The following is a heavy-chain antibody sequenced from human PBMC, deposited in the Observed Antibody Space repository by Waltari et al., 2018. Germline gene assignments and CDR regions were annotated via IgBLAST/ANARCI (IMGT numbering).Heavy chain of an antibody. V-gene: IGHV4-59*01. D-gene: IGHD3-10*01. CDR3: ARSPGSRHYFDY. CDR2: IYYIGST. J-gene: IGHJ4*02. CDR1: GGSISNYY. Sequence: QVQLQESGPGLVKPSETLSLTCTVSGGSISNYYWIWIRQPPGKGLEWIGYIYYIGSTNYNPPLKSRVTISVDTSKIQFSLNLSSVTAADTAVYYCARSPGSRHYFDYWGQGTLVTVSS.